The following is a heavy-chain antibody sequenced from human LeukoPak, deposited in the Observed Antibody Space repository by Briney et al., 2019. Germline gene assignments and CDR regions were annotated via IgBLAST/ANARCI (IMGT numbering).Heavy chain of an antibody. CDR3: ARQSSSWYGPGVAFDI. CDR2: IYTSGST. V-gene: IGHV4-4*07. D-gene: IGHD6-13*01. J-gene: IGHJ3*02. Sequence: SETLSLTCTVSGGSISSYYWSWIRQPAGKGLEWNGRIYTSGSTNYNPSLKSRVTMSVDTSKNQFSLKLSSVTAADTAVYYCARQSSSWYGPGVAFDIWGQGTMVTVSS. CDR1: GGSISSYY.